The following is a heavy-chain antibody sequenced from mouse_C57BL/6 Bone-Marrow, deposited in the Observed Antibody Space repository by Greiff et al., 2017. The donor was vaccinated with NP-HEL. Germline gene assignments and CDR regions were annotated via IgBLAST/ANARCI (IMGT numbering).Heavy chain of an antibody. CDR2: ISYDGSN. J-gene: IGHJ1*03. CDR1: GYSITSGYY. D-gene: IGHD1-1*01. Sequence: EVQLVESGPGLVKPSQSLSLTCSVTGYSITSGYYWNWIRQFPGNKLEWMGYISYDGSNNYNPSLKNRISITRDTSKNQFFLKLNSVTTEDTATYYCARVGATVVTFDVWGTGTTVTVSS. V-gene: IGHV3-6*01. CDR3: ARVGATVVTFDV.